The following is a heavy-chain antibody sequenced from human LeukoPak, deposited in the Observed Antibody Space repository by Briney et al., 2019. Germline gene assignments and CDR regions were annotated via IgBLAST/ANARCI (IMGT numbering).Heavy chain of an antibody. Sequence: PGGSLRLSCAASGFTFSAYAMTWFRQAPGKGLEWVAVIWYDGSNKYSADSVKGRFTISRDNSKNTLYLQMNSLRAEDTAVYYCARDGGTSHFDYWGQGTLVTVSS. CDR1: GFTFSAYA. CDR2: IWYDGSNK. D-gene: IGHD4-23*01. CDR3: ARDGGTSHFDY. J-gene: IGHJ4*02. V-gene: IGHV3-33*08.